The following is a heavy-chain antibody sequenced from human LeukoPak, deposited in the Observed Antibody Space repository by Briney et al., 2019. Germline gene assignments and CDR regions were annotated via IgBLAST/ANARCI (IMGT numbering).Heavy chain of an antibody. V-gene: IGHV3-13*01. D-gene: IGHD6-13*01. CDR3: ARVGSSWSDFDY. CDR2: IGTAGDT. CDR1: GFTFSSYD. Sequence: GGSLRLSCAASGFTFSSYDMHWVRQATGKGLEWVSAIGTAGDTYYPGSVKGRFTISRESAKNSLYLQMNSLRAGDTAVYYCARVGSSWSDFDYWGQGTLVTVSS. J-gene: IGHJ4*02.